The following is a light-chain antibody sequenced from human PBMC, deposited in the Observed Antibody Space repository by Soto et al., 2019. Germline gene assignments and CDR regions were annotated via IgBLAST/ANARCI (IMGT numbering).Light chain of an antibody. Sequence: EIVVTQSPATLSVSPGERATLSCRASQSVSSNLAWYQQKPGQAPRLIIYGASSRATGIPARFSGSGSGTEFTLTISSLQSEDCAVYYCQQYNNWPPLTFGGGTKVDI. J-gene: IGKJ4*01. CDR1: QSVSSN. CDR2: GAS. CDR3: QQYNNWPPLT. V-gene: IGKV3-15*01.